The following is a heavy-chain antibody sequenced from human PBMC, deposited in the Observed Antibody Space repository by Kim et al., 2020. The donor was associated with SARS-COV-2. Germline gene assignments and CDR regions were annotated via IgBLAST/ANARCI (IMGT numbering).Heavy chain of an antibody. CDR3: ARDPWFGELSYYYYYGMDV. CDR1: GYTFTSYG. D-gene: IGHD3-10*01. J-gene: IGHJ6*02. V-gene: IGHV1-18*01. CDR2: ISAYNGNT. Sequence: ASVKVSCKASGYTFTSYGISWVRQAPGQGLEWMGWISAYNGNTNYAQKLQGRVTMTTDTSTSTAYMELRSLRSDDTAVYYCARDPWFGELSYYYYYGMDVWGQGTTVTVSS.